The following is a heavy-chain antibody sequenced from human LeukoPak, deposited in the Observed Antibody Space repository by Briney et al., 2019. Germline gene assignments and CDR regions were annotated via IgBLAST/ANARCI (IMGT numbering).Heavy chain of an antibody. D-gene: IGHD6-13*01. V-gene: IGHV4-39*01. CDR2: IYYSGST. CDR1: GGSISSSSYY. Sequence: SETLSLTCTVSGGSISSSSYYWGWIRQPPGKGLEWIGSIYYSGSTYCNPSLKSRVTISVDTSKNQFSLKLSSVTAAGTAVYYCASLSSHGRNYYYYYMDVWGKGTTVTVSS. J-gene: IGHJ6*03. CDR3: ASLSSHGRNYYYYYMDV.